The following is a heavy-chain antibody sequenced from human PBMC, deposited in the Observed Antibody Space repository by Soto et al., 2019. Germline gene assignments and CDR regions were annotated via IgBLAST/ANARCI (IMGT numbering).Heavy chain of an antibody. D-gene: IGHD2-2*01. J-gene: IGHJ4*02. V-gene: IGHV3-33*01. CDR1: GFTFSSYG. Sequence: QVQLVESGGGVVQPGRSLRLSCAASGFTFSSYGMHWVRQAPGKGLEWVAVIWYDGSNKYYADSVKGRFTISRDNSKNTLYLQMNCLRAEDTAEDYCARGIVPAAYFDYWGQGTLVTVSS. CDR2: IWYDGSNK. CDR3: ARGIVPAAYFDY.